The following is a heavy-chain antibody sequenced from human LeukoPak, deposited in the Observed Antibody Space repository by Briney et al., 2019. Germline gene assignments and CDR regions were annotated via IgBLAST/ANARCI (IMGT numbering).Heavy chain of an antibody. V-gene: IGHV1-2*02. CDR1: VYTFTVYY. J-gene: IGHJ4*02. D-gene: IGHD6-13*01. CDR3: ARDHAAYSSSWYDFDY. Sequence: ASVNVSFKASVYTFTVYYMHWVRQAPGQGLEWMGWINPNSGGTNYAQKFQGRVTMTRDTSISTAYMELSRLRSDDTAVYYCARDHAAYSSSWYDFDYWGQGTLVTVSS. CDR2: INPNSGGT.